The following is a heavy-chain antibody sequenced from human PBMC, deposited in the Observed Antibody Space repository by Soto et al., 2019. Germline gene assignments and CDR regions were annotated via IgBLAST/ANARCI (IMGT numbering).Heavy chain of an antibody. CDR2: ISGSGGST. Sequence: PGGSLRLSCAASGFTFSSYAMNWVRQAPGKGLEWVSAISGSGGSTYYADSVKGRFTISRDNSKNTLYLQMNSLRAEDTAVYYCANKLVAGLRWGAFDIWGQGTMVTVS. CDR3: ANKLVAGLRWGAFDI. V-gene: IGHV3-23*01. D-gene: IGHD6-19*01. J-gene: IGHJ3*02. CDR1: GFTFSSYA.